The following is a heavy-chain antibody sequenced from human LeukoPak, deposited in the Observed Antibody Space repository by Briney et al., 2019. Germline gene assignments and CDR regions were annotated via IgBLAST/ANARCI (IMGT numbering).Heavy chain of an antibody. CDR2: IIPIFGTA. V-gene: IGHV1-69*13. CDR1: GGTFSSYA. CDR3: AKLRTIFGVAAYYFDY. D-gene: IGHD3-3*01. J-gene: IGHJ4*02. Sequence: ASVKVSCKASGGTFSSYAISWVRQAPGQGLEWMGGIIPIFGTANYAQKFQGRVTITADESTSTAYMELSSLRSEDTAVYYCAKLRTIFGVAAYYFDYWGQGTLVTVSS.